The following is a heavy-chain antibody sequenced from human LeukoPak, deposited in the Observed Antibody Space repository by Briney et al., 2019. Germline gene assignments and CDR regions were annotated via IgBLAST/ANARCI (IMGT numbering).Heavy chain of an antibody. CDR2: ISSSSSYI. V-gene: IGHV3-21*01. CDR3: ARVRVVWWYGMDV. D-gene: IGHD2-8*02. J-gene: IGHJ6*04. CDR1: GLTFSSYS. Sequence: GGSLRLSCAASGLTFSSYSMNWVRQAPGKGLEWVSSISSSSSYIYYADSVKGRFTISRDNAKNSLYLQMNSLRAEDTAVYYCARVRVVWWYGMDVWGKGTTVTVSS.